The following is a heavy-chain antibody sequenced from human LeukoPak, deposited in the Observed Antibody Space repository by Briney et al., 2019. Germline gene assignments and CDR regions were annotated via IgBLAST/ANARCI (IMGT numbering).Heavy chain of an antibody. J-gene: IGHJ4*02. CDR1: RFTFSSYE. CDR2: ISSSGKTI. D-gene: IGHD6-13*01. Sequence: GGSLRLSCEASRFTFSSYEMNWVRQAPGKGLEWVSYISSSGKTIYYADSTKGRFTVSRDNAKSSLYLQMNSLRAEDTAVYYCATTSIAAAVPGCFDYWGQGTLVTVFS. CDR3: ATTSIAAAVPGCFDY. V-gene: IGHV3-48*03.